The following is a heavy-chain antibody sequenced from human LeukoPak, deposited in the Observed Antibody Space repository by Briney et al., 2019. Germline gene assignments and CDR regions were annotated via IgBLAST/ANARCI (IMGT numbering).Heavy chain of an antibody. V-gene: IGHV3-49*04. D-gene: IGHD2-2*01. J-gene: IGHJ3*02. Sequence: PGGSLRLSCTASGFTFGDYAMSWVRQAPGKGLEWVGFIRSKAYGGTTEYAASVKGRFTISRDDSKSIAYLQMNSLKTEDTAVYYCTRANYADAFDIWGQGTMVTVSS. CDR2: IRSKAYGGTT. CDR1: GFTFGDYA. CDR3: TRANYADAFDI.